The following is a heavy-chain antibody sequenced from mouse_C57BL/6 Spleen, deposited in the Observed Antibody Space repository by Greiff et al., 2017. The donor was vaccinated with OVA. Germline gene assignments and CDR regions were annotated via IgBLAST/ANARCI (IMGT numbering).Heavy chain of an antibody. V-gene: IGHV5-12*01. D-gene: IGHD1-1*01. Sequence: EVQVVESGGGLVQPGGSLKLSCAASGFSFSDYYMYWVRQTPEKRLEWVAYISNGGGSTYYPNTVKGRFTISRDNAKNTLYLQMSRLKSEDTAMYYCARLTGYFDVWGTGTTVTVSS. J-gene: IGHJ1*03. CDR3: ARLTGYFDV. CDR2: ISNGGGST. CDR1: GFSFSDYY.